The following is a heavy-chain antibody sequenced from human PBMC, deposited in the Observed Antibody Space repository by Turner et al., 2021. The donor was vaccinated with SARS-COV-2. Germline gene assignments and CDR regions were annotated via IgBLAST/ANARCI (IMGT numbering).Heavy chain of an antibody. CDR2: IYYSGST. CDR3: ASSSGYSFGYYFDY. Sequence: QVQLQESGPGLVKPSETLSLTCTVSGGSISSYYWSWIRQPPGRGLEWIGYIYYSGSTNYNPSLKIRVTISVDTSKNQFSLKLSSVTAADTAVYYCASSSGYSFGYYFDYWGQGTLVTVSS. V-gene: IGHV4-59*01. J-gene: IGHJ4*02. D-gene: IGHD5-18*01. CDR1: GGSISSYY.